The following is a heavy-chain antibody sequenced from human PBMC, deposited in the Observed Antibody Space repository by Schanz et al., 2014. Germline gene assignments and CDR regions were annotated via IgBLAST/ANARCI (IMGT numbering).Heavy chain of an antibody. Sequence: QVQLVESGGGVVQPGRSLRLSCAAYGFTFSSYGIHWFRQPAGKGLEWVAAMSYDGSIKYYGDSVKGRFTISRDNSKNTLYLQMNTLRAEDTAVYYCARDRGYCSGGSCLTFDYWGQGTLVTVSS. J-gene: IGHJ4*02. D-gene: IGHD2-15*01. CDR1: GFTFSSYG. CDR2: MSYDGSIK. CDR3: ARDRGYCSGGSCLTFDY. V-gene: IGHV3-30*03.